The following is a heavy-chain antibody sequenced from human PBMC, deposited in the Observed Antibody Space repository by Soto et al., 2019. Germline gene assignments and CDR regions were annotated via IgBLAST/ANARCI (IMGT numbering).Heavy chain of an antibody. CDR1: GFTFSSYG. Sequence: QVQLVESGGGVVQPGRSLRLSCAASGFTFSSYGMHWVRQAPGKGLEWVAVIWYDGSNKYYADSVKGRFTISRDNSKNTLYLQMNSLRAEDTAVYYCARSGYYSSGYHDAFDIWGQGTMVTVSS. V-gene: IGHV3-33*01. CDR3: ARSGYYSSGYHDAFDI. CDR2: IWYDGSNK. J-gene: IGHJ3*02. D-gene: IGHD3-22*01.